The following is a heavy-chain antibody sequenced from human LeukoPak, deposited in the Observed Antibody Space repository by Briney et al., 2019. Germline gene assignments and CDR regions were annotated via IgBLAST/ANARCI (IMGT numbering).Heavy chain of an antibody. CDR1: GYTFTSYD. Sequence: ASVKVSCKASGYTFTSYDINWVRQATGQGLEWMGWMNPNSGNTGYAQKFQGRVTITRNTSISTAYMELSSLRSEDTAVYYCASPAGVDYGDYYNYWGQGTLVTVSS. CDR2: MNPNSGNT. D-gene: IGHD4-17*01. V-gene: IGHV1-8*03. CDR3: ASPAGVDYGDYYNY. J-gene: IGHJ4*02.